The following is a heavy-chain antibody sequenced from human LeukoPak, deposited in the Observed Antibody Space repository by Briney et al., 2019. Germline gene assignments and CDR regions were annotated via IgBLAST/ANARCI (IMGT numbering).Heavy chain of an antibody. J-gene: IGHJ4*02. CDR2: IKQDGSEK. CDR3: ARVRRSRKSQIILDY. Sequence: GGSLRLSCAASGFTFSSYEMNWVRQAPGKGLEWVANIKQDGSEKYYVDSVKGRFTISRDNAENSLYLQMNSLRAEDTAVYYCARVRRSRKSQIILDYWGQGTLVTVSS. V-gene: IGHV3-7*01. D-gene: IGHD1-14*01. CDR1: GFTFSSYE.